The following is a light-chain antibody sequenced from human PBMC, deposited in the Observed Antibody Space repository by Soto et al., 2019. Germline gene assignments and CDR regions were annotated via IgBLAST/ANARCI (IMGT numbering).Light chain of an antibody. CDR3: QQYNNWPRT. CDR1: QSVSTN. V-gene: IGKV3-15*01. Sequence: ETVMTQSAAALSVSVGERVTLSCRASQSVSTNLAWYQQRPGQAPRLLIHGASTRATGVPDRISGSGSGTDFTLTISNLQSEDFATYYCQQYNNWPRTFGQGTKVDIK. J-gene: IGKJ2*01. CDR2: GAS.